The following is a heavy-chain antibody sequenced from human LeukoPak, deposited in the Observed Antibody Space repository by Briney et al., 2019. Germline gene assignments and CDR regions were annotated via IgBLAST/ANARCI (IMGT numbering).Heavy chain of an antibody. D-gene: IGHD1-26*01. CDR1: GGSFSGYY. CDR3: ARMYSGTSYYFDY. J-gene: IGHJ4*02. CDR2: FSYSGST. Sequence: PSETLSLTCAVYGGSFSGYYWSWIRQPPGKGLEWMGFFSYSGSTKYSPSLKSRVTMSVDTSKNQFSLKLNSVTAADTAVYYCARMYSGTSYYFDYWGQGTLVTVSS. V-gene: IGHV4-59*01.